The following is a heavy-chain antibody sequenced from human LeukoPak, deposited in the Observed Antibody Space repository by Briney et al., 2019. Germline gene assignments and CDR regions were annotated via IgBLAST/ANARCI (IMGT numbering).Heavy chain of an antibody. D-gene: IGHD6-19*01. J-gene: IGHJ4*02. CDR2: IYYSGST. CDR1: GGSISSGDYY. V-gene: IGHV4-30-4*01. CDR3: ARVDSSGWYVEG. Sequence: SETLSLTCTVSGGSISSGDYYWSWIRQPPGKGPEWIGYIYYSGSTYYNPSLKSRVTISVDTSKNQFSLKLSSVTAADTAVYYCARVDSSGWYVEGWGQGTLVTVSS.